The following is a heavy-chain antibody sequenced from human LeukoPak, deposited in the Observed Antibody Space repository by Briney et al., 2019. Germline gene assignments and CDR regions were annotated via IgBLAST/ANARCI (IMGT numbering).Heavy chain of an antibody. CDR3: ARARYSDY. V-gene: IGHV3-48*01. CDR2: ISTSGSTI. Sequence: GGSLRLSCAASGFTFSSSSMNWFRQAPGKGLEWVSYISTSGSTIYYADSVKGRFTISRDNARNSLYLQMNSLRADDTAVYYCARARYSDYWGQGTLVTVSS. CDR1: GFTFSSSS. D-gene: IGHD4-11*01. J-gene: IGHJ4*02.